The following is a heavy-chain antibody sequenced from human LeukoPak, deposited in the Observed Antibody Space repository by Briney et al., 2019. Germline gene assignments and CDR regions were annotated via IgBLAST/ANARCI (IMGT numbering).Heavy chain of an antibody. CDR1: GFTFSSYA. J-gene: IGHJ4*02. V-gene: IGHV3-30*04. CDR2: ISYEATNK. Sequence: PGGSLRLSCAASGFTFSSYAMHWVRQAPGKGLEWVAGISYEATNKYYADSVKGRFTISRDISRNTLYLQMNSLRPEDTAMYYRARVPFGDEGYWGQGTLVTVSS. CDR3: ARVPFGDEGY. D-gene: IGHD3-10*01.